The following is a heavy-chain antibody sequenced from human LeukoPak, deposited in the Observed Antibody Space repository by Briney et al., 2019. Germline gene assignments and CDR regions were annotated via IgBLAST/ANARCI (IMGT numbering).Heavy chain of an antibody. D-gene: IGHD2-2*01. CDR3: ARDKVPAAHYYYMDV. CDR2: INPNSGGT. V-gene: IGHV1-2*02. J-gene: IGHJ6*03. Sequence: GASVKVSCKASGYTFTGYYMHWVRQAPGQGLEWLGWINPNSGGTNYAQKFQGRVTMTRDTSISTAYMELSRLRSDDTAVYYCARDKVPAAHYYYMDVRGRGTTVTVSS. CDR1: GYTFTGYY.